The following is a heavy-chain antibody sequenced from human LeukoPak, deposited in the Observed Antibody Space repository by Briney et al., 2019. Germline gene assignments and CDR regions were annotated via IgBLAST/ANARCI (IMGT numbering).Heavy chain of an antibody. CDR2: INHSGST. J-gene: IGHJ6*03. Sequence: PSETLSLTCAVYGGSFSGYYWSWIRQPPGKGLEWIGEINHSGSTNYNLSLKSRVTISVDTSKNQFSLKLSSVTAADTAVYYCARGKRGYSYDAGSGYYYYYYYMDVWGKGTTVTVSS. CDR3: ARGKRGYSYDAGSGYYYYYYYMDV. D-gene: IGHD5-18*01. CDR1: GGSFSGYY. V-gene: IGHV4-34*01.